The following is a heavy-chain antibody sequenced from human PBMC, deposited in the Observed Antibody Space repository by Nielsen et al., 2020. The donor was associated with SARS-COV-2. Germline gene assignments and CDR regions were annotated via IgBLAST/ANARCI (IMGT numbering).Heavy chain of an antibody. J-gene: IGHJ4*02. V-gene: IGHV3-23*01. CDR2: ISSST. Sequence: GGSLRLSCAASGFMVSDSYMSWIRQAPGKGLEWVSAISSSTYYADSVKGRFTVSRDNSKNTLYLQMNSLRAEDTAVYYCAKRSGYTSGWYGDYWGQGTLVTVSS. CDR1: GFMVSDSY. CDR3: AKRSGYTSGWYGDY. D-gene: IGHD6-19*01.